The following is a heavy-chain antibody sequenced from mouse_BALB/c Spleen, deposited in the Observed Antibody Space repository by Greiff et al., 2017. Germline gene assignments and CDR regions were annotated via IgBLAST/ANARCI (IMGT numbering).Heavy chain of an antibody. CDR2: ISTYYGDA. CDR1: GYTFTDYA. Sequence: QVQLKESGAELVRPGVSVKISCKGSGYTFTDYAMHWVKQSHAKSLEWIGVISTYYGDASYNQKFKGKATMTVDKSSSTAYMELARLTSEDSAIYYCARALYYYGSSYWYFDVWGAGTTVTVSS. J-gene: IGHJ1*01. CDR3: ARALYYYGSSYWYFDV. D-gene: IGHD1-1*01. V-gene: IGHV1S137*01.